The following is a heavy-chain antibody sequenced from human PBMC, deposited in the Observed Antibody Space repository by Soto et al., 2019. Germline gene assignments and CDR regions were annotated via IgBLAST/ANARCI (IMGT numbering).Heavy chain of an antibody. CDR2: INSDGSRI. J-gene: IGHJ6*03. D-gene: IGHD3-10*01. Sequence: EVQLVESGGVLVQPGGSLRLSCAASGFTFSSHWMHWVRQAPGQGLVWVSRINSDGSRINYADSVKGRLTISRDNAKNTVYLQMNSLRAEDTFGYICARGASGRYYMDVWGKGTTVTVSS. CDR3: ARGASGRYYMDV. V-gene: IGHV3-74*01. CDR1: GFTFSSHW.